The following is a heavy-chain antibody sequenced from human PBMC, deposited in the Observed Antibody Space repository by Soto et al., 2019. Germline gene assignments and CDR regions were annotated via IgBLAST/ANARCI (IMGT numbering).Heavy chain of an antibody. D-gene: IGHD6-13*01. CDR3: ARGLHNRIATAGRGYYYYGMDV. CDR2: IYHSGST. J-gene: IGHJ6*02. Sequence: QVQLQESGPGLVKPSGTLSLTCAVSGGSISSSNWWSWVRQPPGKGLERIGEIYHSGSTNYNPSLKSRVTISVDKSKNQFSLKLSSVTAADTAVYYCARGLHNRIATAGRGYYYYGMDVWGQGSTVTVSS. CDR1: GGSISSSNW. V-gene: IGHV4-4*02.